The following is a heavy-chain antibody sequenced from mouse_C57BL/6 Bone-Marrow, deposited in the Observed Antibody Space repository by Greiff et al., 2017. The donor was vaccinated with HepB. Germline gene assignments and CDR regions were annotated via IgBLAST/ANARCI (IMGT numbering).Heavy chain of an antibody. D-gene: IGHD1-1*01. V-gene: IGHV1-15*01. CDR1: GYTFTDYE. CDR3: FYYYGSRDWYFDV. CDR2: IDPETGGT. J-gene: IGHJ1*03. Sequence: QVQLQQSGAELVRPGASVTLSCKASGYTFTDYEMHWVKQTPVHGLEWIGAIDPETGGTAYNQKFKGKAILTADKSSSTAYMELRSLTSEDSAVYYCFYYYGSRDWYFDVWGTGTTVTVSS.